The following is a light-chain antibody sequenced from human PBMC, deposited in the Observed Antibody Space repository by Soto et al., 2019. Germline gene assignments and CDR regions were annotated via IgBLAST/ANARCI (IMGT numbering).Light chain of an antibody. J-gene: IGLJ3*02. CDR1: SSNIGAGYD. CDR2: YDD. V-gene: IGLV1-36*01. CDR3: AAWDDRLNGWV. Sequence: QSVLTQPPSVSGAPGQRVTISCTGSSSNIGAGYDVHWYQQLPGTAPKLLIYYDDLLPSGVSDRFSGSKSGTSASLAMSGLQSEDEADYYCAAWDDRLNGWVFGGGTTLTVL.